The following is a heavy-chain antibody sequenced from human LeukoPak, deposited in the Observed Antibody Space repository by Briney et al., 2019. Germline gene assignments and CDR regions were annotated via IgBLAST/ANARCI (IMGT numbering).Heavy chain of an antibody. D-gene: IGHD3-9*01. J-gene: IGHJ5*02. CDR2: INPSGGST. CDR1: GYTFTSYY. Sequence: ASVKVSCKASGYTFTSYYMHWVRQAPGQGLEWMGIINPSGGSTSYAQKFQGRVTMTRDMSTSTVYMELSILRSEDTAVYYCARSYYDILTGYYNWFDPWGQGTLVTVSS. CDR3: ARSYYDILTGYYNWFDP. V-gene: IGHV1-46*01.